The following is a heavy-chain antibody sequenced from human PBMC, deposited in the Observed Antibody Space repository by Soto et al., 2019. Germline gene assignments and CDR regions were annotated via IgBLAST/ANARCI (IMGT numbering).Heavy chain of an antibody. V-gene: IGHV3-7*01. CDR3: ARYYDGSGYSDYFDY. J-gene: IGHJ4*02. Sequence: EVQLVQSGGGLVQPGGSLRVSCVASGFTFSSYWMSWVRQAPGEGLEWVATIKDDGSETYYLDSVEGRFTISRDNPKNSLFLQMNSLRAEDTAVYYCARYYDGSGYSDYFDYWGQGTLVTVSS. CDR1: GFTFSSYW. D-gene: IGHD3-22*01. CDR2: IKDDGSET.